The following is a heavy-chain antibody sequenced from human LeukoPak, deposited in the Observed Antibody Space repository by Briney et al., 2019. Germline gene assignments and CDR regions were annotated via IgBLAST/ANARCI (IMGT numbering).Heavy chain of an antibody. CDR3: AKDRREGSSGRLVVGWFDP. D-gene: IGHD6-19*01. CDR1: GFTFSSYT. J-gene: IGHJ5*02. CDR2: ICDSGGST. V-gene: IGHV3-23*01. Sequence: GGSLRLSCAASGFTFSSYTMSWVRQAPGKGLEWVSAICDSGGSTYYADSVKGRFTISRDNSKNTLYLQMYSLRAEDTAVYYCAKDRREGSSGRLVVGWFDPWGQGNLVTVSS.